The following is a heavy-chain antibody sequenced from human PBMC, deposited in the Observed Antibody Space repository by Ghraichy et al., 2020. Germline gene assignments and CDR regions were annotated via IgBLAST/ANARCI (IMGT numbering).Heavy chain of an antibody. CDR1: GFTVSSNY. CDR2: IYSGGST. CDR3: AREDTAMGVPDY. D-gene: IGHD5-18*01. V-gene: IGHV3-53*01. J-gene: IGHJ4*02. Sequence: GALRLSCAASGFTVSSNYMSWVRQAPGKGLEWVSVIYSGGSTYYADSVKGRFTISRDNSKNTLYLQMNSLRAEDTAVYYCAREDTAMGVPDYWGQGTLVTVSS.